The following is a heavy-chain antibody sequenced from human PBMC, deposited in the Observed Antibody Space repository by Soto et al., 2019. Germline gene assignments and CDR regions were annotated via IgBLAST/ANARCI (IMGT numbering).Heavy chain of an antibody. V-gene: IGHV4-34*01. CDR2: INHSGST. Sequence: PSETLSLTCAVYGGSFSSYYWSWIRQPPGKGLEWIGEINHSGSTNYNPSLKSRVTTSVDTSKNQFSLKLSSVTAADTAVYYCARDNSFYYDSGSPVDYWGQGTLVTVSS. CDR1: GGSFSSYY. D-gene: IGHD3-10*01. CDR3: ARDNSFYYDSGSPVDY. J-gene: IGHJ4*02.